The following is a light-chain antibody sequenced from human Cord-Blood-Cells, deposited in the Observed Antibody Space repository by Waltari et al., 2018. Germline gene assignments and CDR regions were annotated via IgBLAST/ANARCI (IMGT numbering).Light chain of an antibody. J-gene: IGKJ5*01. CDR1: QSVSSY. CDR3: QQRSNWPIT. V-gene: IGKV3-11*01. Sequence: ELVLTQSPATLSLSPGESATLSCRASQSVSSYLAWYQQKPGQAPRLLIYDGSNRATGIPARFSGSGSGTDFTLTISSLEPEDFAVYYCQQRSNWPITFGQGTRLEIK. CDR2: DGS.